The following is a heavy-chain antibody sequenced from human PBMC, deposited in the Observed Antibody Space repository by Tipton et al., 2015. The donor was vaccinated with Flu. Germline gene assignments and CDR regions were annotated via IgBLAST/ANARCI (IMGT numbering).Heavy chain of an antibody. V-gene: IGHV4-59*12. CDR3: ARDQGFGGGLSYDYYVLDV. Sequence: TLSLTCSVSGGSMSRYYWNWIRQSPVKGLEWIGFVYYSGSTYYNPSLTSRVTISVDTSRNQFSLRLNSVTAADTAVYYCARDQGFGGGLSYDYYVLDVWGQGTTVTASS. CDR2: VYYSGST. J-gene: IGHJ6*02. CDR1: GGSMSRYY. D-gene: IGHD3-10*01.